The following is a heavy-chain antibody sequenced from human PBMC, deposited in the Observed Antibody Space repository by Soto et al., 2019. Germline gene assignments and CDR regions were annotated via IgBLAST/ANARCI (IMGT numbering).Heavy chain of an antibody. D-gene: IGHD4-17*01. V-gene: IGHV1-18*01. J-gene: IGHJ4*02. CDR1: GYTFTSYG. CDR3: AREPNGYYGVHQGLGYYFDY. CDR2: ISAYNGNT. Sequence: QVQLVQSGAEVKKPGASVKVSCKASGYTFTSYGISWVRQAPGQGLEWMGWISAYNGNTNYAQKLQGSVTMTTDTSTSTAYMELRSLRSDDTALYYCAREPNGYYGVHQGLGYYFDYWGQGTLVTVSS.